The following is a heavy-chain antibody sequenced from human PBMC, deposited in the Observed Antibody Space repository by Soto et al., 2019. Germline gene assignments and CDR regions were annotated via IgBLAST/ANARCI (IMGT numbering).Heavy chain of an antibody. CDR2: IVPVFPSV. J-gene: IGHJ6*02. CDR3: AREMPSTAAAYFYYVLNV. D-gene: IGHD6-13*01. V-gene: IGHV1-69*18. Sequence: QVQLVQSGAEVKRPGSSVKVSCKASGGAFNNYAIYWVRQAPGQGLEWLGTIVPVFPSVYYAPRFQGRLKITADGSTDTVYMMLTILKSEDTAVYYCAREMPSTAAAYFYYVLNVWGQGASVTVSS. CDR1: GGAFNNYA.